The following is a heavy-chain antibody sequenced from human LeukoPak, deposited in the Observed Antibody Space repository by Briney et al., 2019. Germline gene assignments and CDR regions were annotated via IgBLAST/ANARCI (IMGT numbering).Heavy chain of an antibody. V-gene: IGHV1-2*02. D-gene: IGHD4-17*01. CDR3: VRDRGDRRDY. Sequence: ASVKVSCKASGYTFTGYYMHWVRQAPGQGLEWMGWTNPNSGGTNYAQKFQGRVTMTRDTSISTAYMELGRVTYDDTAVYYCVRDRGDRRDYWGQGTLVTVSS. J-gene: IGHJ4*02. CDR2: TNPNSGGT. CDR1: GYTFTGYY.